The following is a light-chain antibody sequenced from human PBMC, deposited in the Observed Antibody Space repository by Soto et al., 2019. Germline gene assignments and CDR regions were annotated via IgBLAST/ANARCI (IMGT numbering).Light chain of an antibody. J-gene: IGLJ1*01. V-gene: IGLV2-14*01. CDR2: EVT. CDR1: SSDIGGYNY. CDR3: SSYTSSNTLV. Sequence: QSVLTQPASVSVSPGQSITISCTGGSSDIGGYNYVSWFQQHPGKVPKLMIYEVTNRPSGVSNRFSGSKSGSTASLTISGLQAEDEADYYCSSYTSSNTLVFGTGTKVTVL.